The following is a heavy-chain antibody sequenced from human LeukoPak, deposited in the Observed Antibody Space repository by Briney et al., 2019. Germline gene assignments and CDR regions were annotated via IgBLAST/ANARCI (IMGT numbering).Heavy chain of an antibody. D-gene: IGHD3-10*01. CDR2: ISSSSSYI. CDR3: ARDGAESYYFDY. CDR1: GFTFSSYS. V-gene: IGHV3-21*01. J-gene: IGHJ4*02. Sequence: PGGSLRLSCAASGFTFSSYSMNWVRQAPGKGLEWVSSISSSSSYIYYADSVKGRFTISRDNAKSSLYLQMNSLRAEDTAVYYCARDGAESYYFDYWGQGTLVTVSS.